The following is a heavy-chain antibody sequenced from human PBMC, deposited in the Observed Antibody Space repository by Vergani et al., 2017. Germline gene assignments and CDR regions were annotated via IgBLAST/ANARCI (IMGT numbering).Heavy chain of an antibody. D-gene: IGHD3-10*02. Sequence: QGQLVESGGGVVKHGGSLRLSCAASGFSLSDYYMTWIRQAPGKGLEWISYISRSGTTIYYAESVKGRFTISRDNAKNLVFLQMDSLRAEDTALYYCARGDYHVSFASWGRGTMVTISS. V-gene: IGHV3-11*04. CDR2: ISRSGTTI. CDR1: GFSLSDYY. J-gene: IGHJ3*01. CDR3: ARGDYHVSFAS.